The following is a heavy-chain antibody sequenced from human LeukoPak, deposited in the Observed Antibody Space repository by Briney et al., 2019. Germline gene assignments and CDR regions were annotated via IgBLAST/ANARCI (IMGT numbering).Heavy chain of an antibody. CDR1: GDSISSSSYY. D-gene: IGHD1-26*01. Sequence: PSETLSLTCTVSGDSISSSSYYRGWIRQPPGKGLEWIGSIYYSGSTYYNPSLKSRVTISVDTSKNQFSLKLSSVTAADTAVYYCASGYYSGTLWDWGQGTLVTVSS. CDR2: IYYSGST. CDR3: ASGYYSGTLWD. V-gene: IGHV4-39*07. J-gene: IGHJ4*02.